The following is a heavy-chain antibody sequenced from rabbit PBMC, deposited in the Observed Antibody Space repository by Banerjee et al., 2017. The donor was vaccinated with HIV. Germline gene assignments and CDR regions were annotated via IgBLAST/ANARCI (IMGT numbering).Heavy chain of an antibody. V-gene: IGHV1S40*01. CDR2: IYAGSSGST. J-gene: IGHJ4*01. Sequence: QSLEESGGDLVKPGASLTLTCTASGFSFSSSYYMCWVRQAPGKGLEWIACIYAGSSGSTYYASWAKGRFTISKTSSTTVTLQMTSLTAADTATYFCARADYAGAGFDLWGPGTLVTVS. CDR3: ARADYAGAGFDL. D-gene: IGHD4-2*01. CDR1: GFSFSSSYY.